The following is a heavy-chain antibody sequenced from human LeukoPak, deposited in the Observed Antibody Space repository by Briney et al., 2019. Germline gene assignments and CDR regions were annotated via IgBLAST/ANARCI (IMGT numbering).Heavy chain of an antibody. CDR1: GFTFSSYA. V-gene: IGHV3-23*01. Sequence: PGGSLRLSCAASGFTFSSYAMSWVRQAPGKGLEWVSAISGSGGSTYYADSVKGRFTISRDNSKNTLYLQMNSLRAEDTAVYYCAKQGCSSTSCFYYFDYWGQGTLVTVSS. D-gene: IGHD2-2*01. J-gene: IGHJ4*02. CDR2: ISGSGGST. CDR3: AKQGCSSTSCFYYFDY.